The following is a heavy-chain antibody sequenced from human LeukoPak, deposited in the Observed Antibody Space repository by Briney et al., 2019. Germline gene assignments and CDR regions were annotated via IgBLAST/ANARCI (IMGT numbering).Heavy chain of an antibody. V-gene: IGHV4-34*01. D-gene: IGHD3-22*01. CDR3: ARGDYYYDSSGFSPGHDAFDI. J-gene: IGHJ3*02. Sequence: SETLSLTCAVYGGSFSGYYWSWIRQPPGKGLEWIGEINHSGSTNDNPSLKSRVTISVDTSKNESSLKLSSVTAADTAVYYCARGDYYYDSSGFSPGHDAFDIWGEGTMVTVSS. CDR1: GGSFSGYY. CDR2: INHSGST.